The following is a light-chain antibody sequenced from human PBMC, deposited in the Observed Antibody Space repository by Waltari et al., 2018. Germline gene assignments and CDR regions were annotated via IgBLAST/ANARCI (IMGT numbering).Light chain of an antibody. V-gene: IGKV1-33*01. CDR1: QDIHNY. CDR2: FAS. J-gene: IGKJ4*01. Sequence: DIQMTQSPSSLSASVGYEVTLTCRASQDIHNYLSWYQQQPGKAPKPLIYFASTLERGVPSRFSGSRSGTDYILAITSLQPEVIATYYCQQFYDSPLTFGGGTKVEIK. CDR3: QQFYDSPLT.